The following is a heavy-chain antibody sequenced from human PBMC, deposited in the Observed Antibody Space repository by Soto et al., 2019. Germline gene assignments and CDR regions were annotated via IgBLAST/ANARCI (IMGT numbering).Heavy chain of an antibody. D-gene: IGHD6-19*01. CDR3: ARERPSSGWFDY. Sequence: GESLKISCKASGYTFTSYGISWVRQAPGQGLEWMGWISAYNGNTNYAQKLQGRVTMTTDTSTSTAYMELRSLRSDDTAVYYCARERPSSGWFDYWGQGTLVTVSS. CDR2: ISAYNGNT. V-gene: IGHV1-18*01. CDR1: GYTFTSYG. J-gene: IGHJ4*02.